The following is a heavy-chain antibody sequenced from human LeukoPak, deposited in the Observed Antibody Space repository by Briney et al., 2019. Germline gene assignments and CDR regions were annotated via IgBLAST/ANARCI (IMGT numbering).Heavy chain of an antibody. Sequence: GASVKVCCKASGYTFTNHGFSWVRQAPGQGLEWMGWISTYNGDTNYAQNLQGRVTMTTDTSTSTAYMEMRSLRSDDTAVYYCARDCSSTSCYNVYWGQGTLVTVSS. D-gene: IGHD2-2*02. CDR2: ISTYNGDT. V-gene: IGHV1-18*01. J-gene: IGHJ4*02. CDR1: GYTFTNHG. CDR3: ARDCSSTSCYNVY.